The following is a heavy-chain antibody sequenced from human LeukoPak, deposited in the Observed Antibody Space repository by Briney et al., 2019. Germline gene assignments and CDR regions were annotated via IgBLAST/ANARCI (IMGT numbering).Heavy chain of an antibody. J-gene: IGHJ4*02. Sequence: GGSLRLSCAASGFTFSSYWMSWVRQAPGKGLEWVANIKQDGSEKYYVDSVKGRFTISRDNAKNSLYLQMNSLRAEDTAVYYCARGRRYYDYVWGSYREIDYWGQGTLVTVSS. V-gene: IGHV3-7*01. CDR3: ARGRRYYDYVWGSYREIDY. CDR1: GFTFSSYW. D-gene: IGHD3-16*02. CDR2: IKQDGSEK.